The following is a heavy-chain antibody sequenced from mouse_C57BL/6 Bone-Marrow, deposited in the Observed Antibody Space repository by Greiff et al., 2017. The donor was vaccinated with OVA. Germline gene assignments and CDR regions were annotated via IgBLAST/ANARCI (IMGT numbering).Heavy chain of an antibody. CDR2: IRNKANGYTT. V-gene: IGHV7-3*01. J-gene: IGHJ1*03. CDR1: GFTFTDYY. Sequence: EVHLVESGGGLVQPGGSLSLSCAASGFTFTDYYMSWVRQPPGKALEWLGFIRNKANGYTTEYSASVKGRFTISRDNSQSILYLQMNALRAEDSATYYCARSLYYDGSSWYFDVWGTGTTVTVSS. D-gene: IGHD1-1*01. CDR3: ARSLYYDGSSWYFDV.